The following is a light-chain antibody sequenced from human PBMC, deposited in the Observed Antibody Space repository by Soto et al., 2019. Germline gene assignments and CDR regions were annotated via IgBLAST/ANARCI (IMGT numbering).Light chain of an antibody. V-gene: IGLV2-14*03. Sequence: QSALTQPASVSASPGQSIAISCTGTDSDIGGYAHVSWYQHRPGKALKLLIYDVTNRPSGVSSRFSGAKAGSTASLTISGLQTEDDADYYCSSHTSSTALVFGTGTKLTVL. CDR3: SSHTSSTALV. CDR1: DSDIGGYAH. CDR2: DVT. J-gene: IGLJ1*01.